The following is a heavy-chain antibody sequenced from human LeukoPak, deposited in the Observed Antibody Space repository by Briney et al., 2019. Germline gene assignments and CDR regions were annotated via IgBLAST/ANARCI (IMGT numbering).Heavy chain of an antibody. CDR1: GFTFSSYS. J-gene: IGHJ4*02. D-gene: IGHD3-3*01. CDR3: ASLLRFLEWIQSYDY. V-gene: IGHV3-21*04. Sequence: PGGSLRLSCAASGFTFSSYSMNWVRQAPGKGLEWVSSISSSSSYIYYADSVKGRFTISRDNAKNSLYLQMNSLRAEDTAVYYCASLLRFLEWIQSYDYWGQGTLVTVSS. CDR2: ISSSSSYI.